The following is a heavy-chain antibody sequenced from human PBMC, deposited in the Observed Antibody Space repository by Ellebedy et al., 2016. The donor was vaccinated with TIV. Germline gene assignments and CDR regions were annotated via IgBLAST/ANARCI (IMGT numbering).Heavy chain of an antibody. V-gene: IGHV4-39*02. CDR1: GGSISSSGYY. CDR2: IYDSGRS. CDR3: AGGTHYYYGWDV. Sequence: SETLSLXCTVSGGSISSSGYYWGWLRQPPGKGLEWIGSIYDSGRSHDNPSLQSRVTISVDTSKNHFSLLVASVAAADTAVYYCAGGTHYYYGWDVWGPGTTVIVS. J-gene: IGHJ6*02.